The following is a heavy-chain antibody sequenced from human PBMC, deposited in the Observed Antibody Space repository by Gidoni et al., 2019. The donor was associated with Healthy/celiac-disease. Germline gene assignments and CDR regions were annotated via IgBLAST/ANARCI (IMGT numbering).Heavy chain of an antibody. CDR1: GFTFSSYS. J-gene: IGHJ3*02. Sequence: EVQLVASGGGLVKPGGSLSLSCAASGFTFSSYSMNWVRQAPGKGLEWVSSISSSSSYIYYADSVKGRFTISRDKAKNSLYLQMNSLRAEDTAVYYCARDPLQWPDAFDIWGQGTMVTVSS. D-gene: IGHD6-19*01. V-gene: IGHV3-21*01. CDR2: ISSSSSYI. CDR3: ARDPLQWPDAFDI.